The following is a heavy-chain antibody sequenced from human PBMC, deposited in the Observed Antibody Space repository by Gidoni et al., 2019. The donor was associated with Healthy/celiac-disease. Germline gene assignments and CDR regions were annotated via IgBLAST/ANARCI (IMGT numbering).Heavy chain of an antibody. CDR2: INHSGST. CDR1: GGSFSGYY. V-gene: IGHV4-34*01. D-gene: IGHD3-16*02. Sequence: QVQLQQWGAGLLQPSETLSLTCAVHGGSFSGYYWSWIRQPPGKGLEWIGEINHSGSTNYNPSPKSRVTISVDTSKNQFSLKLSSVTAADTAVYYCASGPYYDYVWGSYRFNYFDYWGQGTLVTVSS. J-gene: IGHJ4*02. CDR3: ASGPYYDYVWGSYRFNYFDY.